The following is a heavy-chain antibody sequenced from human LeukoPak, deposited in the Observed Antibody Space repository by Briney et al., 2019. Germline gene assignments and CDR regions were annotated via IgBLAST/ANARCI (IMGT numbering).Heavy chain of an antibody. Sequence: SETLSLTCSVSGGSISNYYWGWIRQPPGKRLEWIGYIYYSGSTYYNPSLKSRVTISVDTSKNQFSLKLSSVTAADTAVYYCARSYDYKEMDYWGQGTLVTVSS. V-gene: IGHV4-59*12. J-gene: IGHJ4*02. D-gene: IGHD5-12*01. CDR2: IYYSGST. CDR1: GGSISNYY. CDR3: ARSYDYKEMDY.